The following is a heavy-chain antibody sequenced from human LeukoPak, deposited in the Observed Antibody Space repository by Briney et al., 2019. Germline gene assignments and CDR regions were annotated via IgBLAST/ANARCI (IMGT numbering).Heavy chain of an antibody. CDR1: GGSISSSSYY. J-gene: IGHJ4*02. D-gene: IGHD3-22*01. V-gene: IGHV4-39*07. Sequence: SETLSLTCTVSGGSISSSSYYWGWIRQPPGKGLEWIGEINHSGSTNYNPSLKSRVTISVDTSKNQFSLKLSSVTAADTAVYYCAAYGRYYYDSSGYKRKHFDYWGQGTLVTVSS. CDR2: INHSGST. CDR3: AAYGRYYYDSSGYKRKHFDY.